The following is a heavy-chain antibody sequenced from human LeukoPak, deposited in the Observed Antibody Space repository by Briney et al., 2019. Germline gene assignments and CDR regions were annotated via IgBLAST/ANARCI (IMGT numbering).Heavy chain of an antibody. Sequence: GGSLRLSCAASGFTFSSYGMSWVRQAPGKGLEWVSAISGSGGSTYYADSVKGRFTISRDNAKNSLYLQMNSLRAEDTALYYCAKGVRITMVRGAFDIWGQGTMVTVSS. V-gene: IGHV3-23*01. CDR1: GFTFSSYG. D-gene: IGHD3-10*01. CDR3: AKGVRITMVRGAFDI. J-gene: IGHJ3*02. CDR2: ISGSGGST.